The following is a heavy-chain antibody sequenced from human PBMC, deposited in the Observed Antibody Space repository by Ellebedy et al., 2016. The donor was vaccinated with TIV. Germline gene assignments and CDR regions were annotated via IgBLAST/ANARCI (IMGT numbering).Heavy chain of an antibody. D-gene: IGHD5-24*01. J-gene: IGHJ4*02. V-gene: IGHV4-59*08. CDR1: GGSISSYY. CDR2: IYYSGCT. Sequence: MPSETLSLTCTVSGGSISSYYWSWIRQPPGKGLEWIGYIYYSGCTNYNPSLKSRVTISVDTSKNQFSLTLSSVTAADTAVYYCTRFAEMATIIFDYWGQGTLVTVSS. CDR3: TRFAEMATIIFDY.